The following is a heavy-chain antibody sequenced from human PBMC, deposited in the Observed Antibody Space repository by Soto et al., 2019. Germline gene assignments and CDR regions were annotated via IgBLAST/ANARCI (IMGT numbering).Heavy chain of an antibody. J-gene: IGHJ6*02. CDR2: ISYDGSNK. CDR1: GFTFSSYG. Sequence: QVQLVESGGGVVQPGRSLRLSCAASGFTFSSYGMHWVRQAPGKGLEWVAVISYDGSNKYYADSVKGRFTISRDNSKNTLYLQMNSRRAEDTAVYYCAKAISRGDYYDSSGYYYYYGMDVWGQGTTVTVSS. V-gene: IGHV3-30*18. CDR3: AKAISRGDYYDSSGYYYYYGMDV. D-gene: IGHD3-22*01.